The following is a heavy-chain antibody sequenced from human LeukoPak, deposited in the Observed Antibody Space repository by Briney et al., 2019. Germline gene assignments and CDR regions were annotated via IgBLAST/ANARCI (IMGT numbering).Heavy chain of an antibody. J-gene: IGHJ4*02. V-gene: IGHV3-11*01. Sequence: GGSLRLSCAASGFTFSDYYMSWIHQAPGKGLEWVSYISSSGNIIYYADSVKGRFTISRGNAKNSLYLQMNSLRAEDTAVYYCAGDRATSYFDYWGQGALVTISS. CDR2: ISSSGNII. D-gene: IGHD1-26*01. CDR1: GFTFSDYY. CDR3: AGDRATSYFDY.